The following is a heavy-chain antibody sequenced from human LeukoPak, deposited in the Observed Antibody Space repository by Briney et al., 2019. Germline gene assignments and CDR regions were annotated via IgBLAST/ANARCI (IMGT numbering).Heavy chain of an antibody. V-gene: IGHV5-51*01. CDR3: ARIRWLQFSDAFDI. D-gene: IGHD5-24*01. CDR1: GYSFTSYW. J-gene: IGHJ3*02. CDR2: IYPGDSNT. Sequence: GESLKISCKGSGYSFTSYWIGWVRQMPGKGLEWTGIIYPGDSNTRYRPSFQGQVTISADKSISTAYLQWSSLKASDTAMYYCARIRWLQFSDAFDIWGQGTMVTVSS.